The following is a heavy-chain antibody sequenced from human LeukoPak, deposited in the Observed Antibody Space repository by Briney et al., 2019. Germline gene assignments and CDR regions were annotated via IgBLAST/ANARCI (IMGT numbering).Heavy chain of an antibody. D-gene: IGHD2-15*01. V-gene: IGHV3-33*01. J-gene: IGHJ6*04. Sequence: GGSLRLSCAASGFTFSNYGMHWVRQAPGKGLEWVAVIWYDGSNKYYADSVKGRFTISRDNSKNTLYLQMNSLRAEDTAVYYCARVRRGAFSVIGCSGGSCYGPEDYYYGMDVWGKGTTVTVSS. CDR1: GFTFSNYG. CDR3: ARVRRGAFSVIGCSGGSCYGPEDYYYGMDV. CDR2: IWYDGSNK.